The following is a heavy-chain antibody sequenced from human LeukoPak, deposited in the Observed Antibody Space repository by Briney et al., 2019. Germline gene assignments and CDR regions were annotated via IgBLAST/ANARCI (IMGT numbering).Heavy chain of an antibody. Sequence: GGSLRLSCAASGFTSSSYAMSWVRQAPGKGLEWVSYISGSDNTIYYADSVKGRFTISRDNARNSLYLQMNSLRDEDTAVYYCARVHRGYSFGRLDYWGQGTLVTVSS. CDR1: GFTSSSYA. V-gene: IGHV3-48*02. CDR2: ISGSDNTI. D-gene: IGHD5-12*01. CDR3: ARVHRGYSFGRLDY. J-gene: IGHJ4*02.